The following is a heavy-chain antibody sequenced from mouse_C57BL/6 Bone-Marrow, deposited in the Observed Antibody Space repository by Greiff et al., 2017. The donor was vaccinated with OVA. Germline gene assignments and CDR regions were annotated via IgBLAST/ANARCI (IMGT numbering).Heavy chain of an antibody. CDR2: IRSKSNNYAT. CDR3: VRQGYYGSSWYVDV. J-gene: IGHJ1*03. V-gene: IGHV10-1*01. CDR1: GFSFNTYA. Sequence: EVMLVESGGGLVQPKGSLKLSCAASGFSFNTYAMNWVRQAPGKGLEWVARIRSKSNNYATYYADSVKDRFTISRDDSESMLYLQMNNLKTEDTAMYYCVRQGYYGSSWYVDVWGTGTTVTVSS. D-gene: IGHD1-1*01.